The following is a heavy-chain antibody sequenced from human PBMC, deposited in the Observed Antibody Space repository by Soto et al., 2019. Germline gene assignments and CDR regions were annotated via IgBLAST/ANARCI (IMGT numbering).Heavy chain of an antibody. D-gene: IGHD2-2*01. CDR3: GTMPIVVEPATMDV. CDR2: IYYSGST. J-gene: IGHJ6*02. CDR1: GGSISSGDYY. Sequence: PSETLSPTCTVSGGSISSGDYYWGWIRQPPGKGLEWIGYIYYSGSTSYNASLKSRTSISADPSNNQFSLKLHSLTAADTAVYFCGTMPIVVEPATMDVWGPGTSVTVSS. V-gene: IGHV4-30-4*01.